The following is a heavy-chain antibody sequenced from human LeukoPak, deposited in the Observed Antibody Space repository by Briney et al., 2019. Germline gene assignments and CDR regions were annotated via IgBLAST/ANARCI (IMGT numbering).Heavy chain of an antibody. V-gene: IGHV3-23*01. CDR2: IRRTGGST. D-gene: IGHD3-22*01. J-gene: IGHJ4*02. Sequence: GGSLRLSCGASGFTFASYAMSWVRQAPGKGLEWVSAIRRTGGSTYYTDSVKGRFTISRDNSKNTLYLQMNSLRAEDTAVYYCANTDYYDTSALDYWGQGTLVTVSS. CDR3: ANTDYYDTSALDY. CDR1: GFTFASYA.